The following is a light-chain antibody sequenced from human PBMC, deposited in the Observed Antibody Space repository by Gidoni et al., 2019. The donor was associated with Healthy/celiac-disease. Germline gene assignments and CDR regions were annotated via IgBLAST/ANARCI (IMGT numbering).Light chain of an antibody. CDR1: QSVSSY. V-gene: IGKV3-11*01. CDR3: QQRSNWSIT. J-gene: IGKJ5*01. CDR2: DAS. Sequence: EIVLTQSPATLSLSPGERATLSCRASQSVSSYLAWYQQKPGQAPRLLIYDASKRARFSGSGSGTDFTLTISSLEPEDFAVSSFQQRSNWSITFGQGTRLEIK.